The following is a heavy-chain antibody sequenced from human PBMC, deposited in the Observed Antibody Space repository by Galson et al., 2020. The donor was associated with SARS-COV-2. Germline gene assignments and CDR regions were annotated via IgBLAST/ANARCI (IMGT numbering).Heavy chain of an antibody. CDR3: ARDLRSFYYGMDV. Sequence: ASVKVSCKASGYTFTGYYMHWVRQAPGQGLEWMGWINPNSGGTNYAQKFQGRVTMTRDTSISTAYMELSSLRSDDTAVYYCARDLRSFYYGMDVWGQGTTVTVSS. CDR2: INPNSGGT. CDR1: GYTFTGYY. V-gene: IGHV1-2*02. J-gene: IGHJ6*02.